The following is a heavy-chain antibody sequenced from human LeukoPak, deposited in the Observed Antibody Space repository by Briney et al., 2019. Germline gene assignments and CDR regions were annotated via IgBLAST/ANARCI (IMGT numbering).Heavy chain of an antibody. Sequence: QPGGSLRLSCAASGFTFSSYWMHWVRQAPGKGLVWVSRLNSDGSSTGYADSVKGRFTISRDNAKNTLYLQMNSLRAEDTAVYYCVRDLRYCSSTSCYDPCFDYWGQGTLVTVSS. CDR2: LNSDGSST. V-gene: IGHV3-74*01. J-gene: IGHJ4*02. CDR1: GFTFSSYW. D-gene: IGHD2-2*01. CDR3: VRDLRYCSSTSCYDPCFDY.